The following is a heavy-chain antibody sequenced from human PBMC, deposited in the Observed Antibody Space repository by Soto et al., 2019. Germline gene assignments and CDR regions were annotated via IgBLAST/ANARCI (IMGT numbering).Heavy chain of an antibody. V-gene: IGHV3-66*01. J-gene: IGHJ6*04. Sequence: EVQLVESGGGLVQPGGSLRLSCAASGFTVSTKYMSWVRQAPGKGLEWVSLIQSGGSTYYAGSVEVRFTISRDNSENVLFLQMNSLRVEDTAMYYCTRDDVYCDGSGCYGAPMDVWGKGTTVTVSA. CDR3: TRDDVYCDGSGCYGAPMDV. CDR2: IQSGGST. CDR1: GFTVSTKY. D-gene: IGHD3-22*01.